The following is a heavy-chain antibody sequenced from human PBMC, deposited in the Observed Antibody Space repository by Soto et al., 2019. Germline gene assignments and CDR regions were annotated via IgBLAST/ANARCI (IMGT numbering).Heavy chain of an antibody. CDR2: ISNNGGSA. D-gene: IGHD2-2*01. CDR3: VKDPFCSTTSCYGPFDY. V-gene: IGHV3-64D*06. Sequence: GGSLRLSCSASGFTFSSSAMHWVRQAPGKRLEYVSAISNNGGSAYYTDSVKGRFTISRDNSKNTLYLQMSSLRAEDTAVYFCVKDPFCSTTSCYGPFDYWGQGTLVTVS. CDR1: GFTFSSSA. J-gene: IGHJ4*02.